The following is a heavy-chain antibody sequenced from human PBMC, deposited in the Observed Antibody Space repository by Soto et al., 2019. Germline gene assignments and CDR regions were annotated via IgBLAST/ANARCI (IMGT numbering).Heavy chain of an antibody. V-gene: IGHV3-23*01. J-gene: IGHJ6*02. D-gene: IGHD6-13*01. Sequence: LRLSCAASGFTFSSYAMSWVRQAPGTGLEWVSAISGSGGSTYYADSVKGRFTISRDNSKNTLYLQMNSLRAEDTAVYYCAEWYSSSPLYGMDVWGQGTTVTVSS. CDR3: AEWYSSSPLYGMDV. CDR2: ISGSGGST. CDR1: GFTFSSYA.